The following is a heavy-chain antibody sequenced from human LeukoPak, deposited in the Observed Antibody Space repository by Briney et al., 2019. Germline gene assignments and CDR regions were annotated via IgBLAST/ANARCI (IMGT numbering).Heavy chain of an antibody. CDR3: ARPGRDCRGGSCYYDHFYYMDV. J-gene: IGHJ6*03. CDR1: GGSISSSSYY. D-gene: IGHD2-15*01. V-gene: IGHV4-39*01. Sequence: PSETLSLTCTVSGGSISSSSYYWGWIRQPPGQGLEWIGSIYYSGSTSYHSSFKSRVTISVGTSKNQFSLKLSSVSAADTAVYYCARPGRDCRGGSCYYDHFYYMDVWGRGTTITVSS. CDR2: IYYSGST.